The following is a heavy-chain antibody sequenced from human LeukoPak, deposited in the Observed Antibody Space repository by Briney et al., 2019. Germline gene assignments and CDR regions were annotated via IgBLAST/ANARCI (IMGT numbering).Heavy chain of an antibody. CDR3: AREVNLRFLEWLIDY. CDR2: IYTSGST. CDR1: GGSISSYY. J-gene: IGHJ4*02. V-gene: IGHV4-4*07. D-gene: IGHD3-3*01. Sequence: SETLSLTCTVSGGSISSYYWGWIRQPAGKGLEWIGRIYTSGSTNYNPSLKSRVTMSVDTSKNQFSLKLSSVTAADTAVYYCAREVNLRFLEWLIDYWGQGTLVTVSS.